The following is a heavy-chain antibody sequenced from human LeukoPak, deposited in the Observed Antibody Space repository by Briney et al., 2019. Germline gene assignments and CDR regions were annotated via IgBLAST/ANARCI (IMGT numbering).Heavy chain of an antibody. Sequence: ETLSLTCTVSGGSISSSSYYWGWIRQPPGKGLEWIGSIYYSGSTYYNPSLKSRVTISVDTSKNQFSLKLNSVTAADTAVYYCASQPYYDILTGYSHFDYWGQGTLVTVSS. J-gene: IGHJ4*02. D-gene: IGHD3-9*01. V-gene: IGHV4-39*01. CDR2: IYYSGST. CDR3: ASQPYYDILTGYSHFDY. CDR1: GGSISSSSYY.